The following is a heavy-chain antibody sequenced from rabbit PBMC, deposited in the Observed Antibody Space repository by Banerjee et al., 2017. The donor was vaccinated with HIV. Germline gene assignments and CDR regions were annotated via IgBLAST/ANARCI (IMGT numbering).Heavy chain of an antibody. J-gene: IGHJ4*01. CDR2: IYAGSGGST. Sequence: QEQLKETGGDLVKPGASLTLTCTASGFSFSSGYDMCWVRQAPGKGLEWIACIYAGSGGSTCYASWAKGRFTISKTSSTTVTLQMTSLTAADTATYFCARWDAADYGDLNLWGPGTLVTVS. CDR3: ARWDAADYGDLNL. V-gene: IGHV1S45*01. CDR1: GFSFSSGYD. D-gene: IGHD2-1*01.